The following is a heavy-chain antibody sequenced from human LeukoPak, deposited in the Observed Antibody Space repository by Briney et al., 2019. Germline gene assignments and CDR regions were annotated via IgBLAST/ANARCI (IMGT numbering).Heavy chain of an antibody. J-gene: IGHJ4*02. D-gene: IGHD3-16*02. CDR2: VYYTGLT. CDR3: ATRALISKNYFDY. V-gene: IGHV4-39*01. CDR1: GGSISSSSYY. Sequence: SETLSLTCTVSGGSISSSSYYWGWIRQPPGKGLEWIVSVYYTGLTYYNPSLESRVTVSVDTSKNQFFLRLSSVTATDTAVYYCATRALISKNYFDYWGQGSLVTVSS.